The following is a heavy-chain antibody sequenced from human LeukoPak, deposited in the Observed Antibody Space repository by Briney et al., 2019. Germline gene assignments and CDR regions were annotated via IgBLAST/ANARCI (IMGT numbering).Heavy chain of an antibody. Sequence: GGSLRLSCTASGFTLGSHDMHWVRQTPGEGLEWVAAIASGFQTFYAGSAKGRFTVSREDAKNSLYLQMNSLRAGDTAVYYCVREARGYHYTYFDYWGQGTLVTVSS. CDR1: GFTLGSHD. V-gene: IGHV3-13*01. D-gene: IGHD5-18*01. CDR3: VREARGYHYTYFDY. CDR2: IASGFQT. J-gene: IGHJ4*02.